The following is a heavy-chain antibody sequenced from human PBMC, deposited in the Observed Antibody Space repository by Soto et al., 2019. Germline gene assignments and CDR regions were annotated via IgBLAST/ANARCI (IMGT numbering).Heavy chain of an antibody. Sequence: GGSLSLSCAASGFTFKNYAMSWVRQAPGKGLEYVSAITRSGSTYYANSVKGRFTISRDNSKDTLYLQMNSLRAEDTAIYYCARDVPRSGWAFDCWGQGALVTVSS. V-gene: IGHV3-23*01. CDR3: ARDVPRSGWAFDC. CDR2: ITRSGST. CDR1: GFTFKNYA. D-gene: IGHD6-19*01. J-gene: IGHJ4*02.